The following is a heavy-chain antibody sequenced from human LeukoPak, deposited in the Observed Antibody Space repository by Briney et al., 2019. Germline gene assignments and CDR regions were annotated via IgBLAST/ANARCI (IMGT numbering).Heavy chain of an antibody. Sequence: PGGSLRLSCAASGFTFSDYTMNWVRQAPGKGLEWVSSISSSSTSMYYADSVKGRFTISRDNAKNSLYLQMNSLRAEDTAMYYCARDFAVMAYWGQGTLVTVSS. J-gene: IGHJ4*02. D-gene: IGHD2-21*01. V-gene: IGHV3-21*01. CDR3: ARDFAVMAY. CDR1: GFTFSDYT. CDR2: ISSSSTSM.